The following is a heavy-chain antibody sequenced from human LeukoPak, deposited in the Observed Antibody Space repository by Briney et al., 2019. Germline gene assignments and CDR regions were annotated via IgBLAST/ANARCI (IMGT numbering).Heavy chain of an antibody. Sequence: SQTLSLTCTVSGGSISSGDYYWSWIRQPPGKGLEWIGYIYYSGSTYYNPSLKSRVTISVDTSKNQFSLKLSSATAADTAVYYCARALRISTPRGRGVSPLDYWGQGTLVTVSS. CDR1: GGSISSGDYY. D-gene: IGHD2-21*01. CDR3: ARALRISTPRGRGVSPLDY. V-gene: IGHV4-30-4*08. CDR2: IYYSGST. J-gene: IGHJ4*02.